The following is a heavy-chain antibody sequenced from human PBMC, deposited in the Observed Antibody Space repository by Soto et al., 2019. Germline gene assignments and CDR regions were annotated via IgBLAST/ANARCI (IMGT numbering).Heavy chain of an antibody. CDR2: IIPLHNTS. CDR1: GGAFTNYS. V-gene: IGHV1-69*08. CDR3: AIWSNWNPLYYYYGMDV. J-gene: IGHJ6*02. D-gene: IGHD1-20*01. Sequence: GASVKVSCKVSGGAFTNYSLNWVRHAPGQGLEWLGGIIPLHNTSNYSLKLLGRGSVTADISSNTVYMHLSGLTSDDTATYYCAIWSNWNPLYYYYGMDVWGQGTTVTVSS.